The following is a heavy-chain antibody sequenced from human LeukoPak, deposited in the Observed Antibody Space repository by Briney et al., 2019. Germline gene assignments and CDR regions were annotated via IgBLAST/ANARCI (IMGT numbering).Heavy chain of an antibody. V-gene: IGHV3-21*01. Sequence: PGGSLRLSCSASGFTFSDYDMTWVRQAPGKGLEWVSSISGLSSHIYYGDSVKGRFSISRDNAKNSLYLQMNSLGAEDTAAYYCGRAFPPLRTSSAGDLWGQGTLVTVSS. CDR3: GRAFPPLRTSSAGDL. D-gene: IGHD3-16*01. CDR2: ISGLSSHI. J-gene: IGHJ4*02. CDR1: GFTFSDYD.